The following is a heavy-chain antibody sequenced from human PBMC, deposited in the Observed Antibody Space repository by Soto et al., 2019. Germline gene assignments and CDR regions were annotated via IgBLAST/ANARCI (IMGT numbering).Heavy chain of an antibody. CDR2: IYPGDSDT. V-gene: IGHV5-51*01. D-gene: IGHD2-8*01. J-gene: IGHJ6*02. CDR3: ARRGRYCTNGVCPSYYGMDV. CDR1: GYSFTSYW. Sequence: GESLKISCKGSGYSFTSYWIGWVRQMPGKGLEWMGIIYPGDSDTRYSPSFQGQVTISADKSISTAYLQWSSLKASDTAMYYCARRGRYCTNGVCPSYYGMDVWGQGTTVTVSS.